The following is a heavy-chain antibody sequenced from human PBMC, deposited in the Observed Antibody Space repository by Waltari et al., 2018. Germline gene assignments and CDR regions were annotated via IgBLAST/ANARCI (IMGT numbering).Heavy chain of an antibody. Sequence: EVQLLESVGGLVQPGGSLRLSCVASGCTFGSYAMSWVRQAPGKGMGWVSAISGSGGSTYYADSVKGRFTISRDNSKNTLYLQMNSLRAEDTAVYYCAKDPDWNDDEAFDIWGQGTMVTVSS. CDR3: AKDPDWNDDEAFDI. CDR2: ISGSGGST. J-gene: IGHJ3*02. D-gene: IGHD1-1*01. V-gene: IGHV3-23*01. CDR1: GCTFGSYA.